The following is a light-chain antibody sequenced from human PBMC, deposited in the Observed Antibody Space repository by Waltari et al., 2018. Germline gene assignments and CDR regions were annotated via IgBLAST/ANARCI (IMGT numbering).Light chain of an antibody. CDR2: EGS. J-gene: IGLJ3*02. CDR3: CSYAGSNSWV. Sequence: QSALTQPASVSGFPGQSITISCSETGSDVGSYSFVSWYQKHPGKAPKLIIYEGSERPSGVSSLFSGAKSGDTASLTISGLQPEDEADYYCCSYAGSNSWVFGGGTKLTVL. V-gene: IGLV2-23*01. CDR1: GSDVGSYSF.